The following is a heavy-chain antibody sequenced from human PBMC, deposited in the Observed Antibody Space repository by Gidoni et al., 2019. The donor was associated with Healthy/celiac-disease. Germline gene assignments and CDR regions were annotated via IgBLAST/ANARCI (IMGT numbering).Heavy chain of an antibody. D-gene: IGHD3-3*01. CDR1: GFTFSNAW. J-gene: IGHJ6*03. CDR2: IKSKTDGGTT. Sequence: EVQLVESGGGLVKPGGSLRLSCAASGFTFSNAWMSWVRQAPGKGLEWVGRIKSKTDGGTTDYAAPVKGRFTISRDDSKNTLYLQMNSLKTEDTAVYYCTTRRVDLYYYYYMDVWGKGTTVTVSS. V-gene: IGHV3-15*01. CDR3: TTRRVDLYYYYYMDV.